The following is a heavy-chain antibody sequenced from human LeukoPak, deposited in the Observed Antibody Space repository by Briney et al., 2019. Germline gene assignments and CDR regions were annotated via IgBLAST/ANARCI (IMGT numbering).Heavy chain of an antibody. Sequence: GGSLRLSCPASGFTFSNYGMHWVRQAPGKGLEWVAVISYDGTNKYYADSVKGRFTISRDNSKNTLYLQMNSLRAEDTAVYYCARRALGDTWHVPGDYWGQGTLVTVSS. CDR2: ISYDGTNK. V-gene: IGHV3-30*03. CDR3: ARRALGDTWHVPGDY. J-gene: IGHJ4*02. CDR1: GFTFSNYG. D-gene: IGHD1-26*01.